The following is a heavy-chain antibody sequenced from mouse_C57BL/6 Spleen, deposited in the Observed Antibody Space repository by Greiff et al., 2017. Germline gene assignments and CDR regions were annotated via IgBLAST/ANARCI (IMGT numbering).Heavy chain of an antibody. D-gene: IGHD1-1*01. Sequence: VQLQQPGAELVMPGASVKLSCKASGYTFTSYWMHWVKQRPGQGLEWIGEIDPADSYTTYNQKFKGKSTLTVNKSSSTAYMQLSSLTSEDSAVYYCARVRYYYGSCYGYFDVWGTGTTVTVSS. CDR1: GYTFTSYW. J-gene: IGHJ1*03. V-gene: IGHV1-69*01. CDR2: IDPADSYT. CDR3: ARVRYYYGSCYGYFDV.